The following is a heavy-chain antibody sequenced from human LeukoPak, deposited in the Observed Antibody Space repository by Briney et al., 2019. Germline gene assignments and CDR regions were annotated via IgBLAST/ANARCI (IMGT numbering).Heavy chain of an antibody. CDR1: GFTVSSNY. J-gene: IGHJ4*02. Sequence: HTGGSLRLSCAASGFTVSSNYMSWVRQAPGKGLEWVSVIYSGGSTYYADSVKGRFTISRDNSKNTLYLQMNSLRAEDTAVYYCARGEWGTFGAIDYWGQGTLVTVSS. CDR2: IYSGGST. D-gene: IGHD3-16*01. V-gene: IGHV3-53*01. CDR3: ARGEWGTFGAIDY.